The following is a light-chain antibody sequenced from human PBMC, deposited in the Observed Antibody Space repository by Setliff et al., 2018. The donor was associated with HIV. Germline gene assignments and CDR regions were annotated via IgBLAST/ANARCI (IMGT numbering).Light chain of an antibody. Sequence: QSVLTQPPSASGTPGQRVTISCSGSFSSLGRNTVNWYQKLPGTAPKLLLFANFQRPSGVHDRFSGSKSGTSASLVIRGLQSEDESEYYFAAWDDSLNGYVFGTGTKV. CDR2: ANF. J-gene: IGLJ1*01. CDR1: FSSLGRNT. CDR3: AAWDDSLNGYV. V-gene: IGLV1-44*01.